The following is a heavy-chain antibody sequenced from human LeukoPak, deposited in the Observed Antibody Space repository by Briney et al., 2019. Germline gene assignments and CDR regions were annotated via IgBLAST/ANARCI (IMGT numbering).Heavy chain of an antibody. J-gene: IGHJ4*02. CDR3: ASHEIQLWSPTLDY. V-gene: IGHV1-18*01. Sequence: ASVKVSCKASGGTFSSCAISWVRQAPGQGLEWMGWISAYNGNTNYAQKLQGRVTMTTDTSTSTAYMELRSLRSDDTAVYYCASHEIQLWSPTLDYWGQGTLVTVSS. D-gene: IGHD5-18*01. CDR1: GGTFSSCA. CDR2: ISAYNGNT.